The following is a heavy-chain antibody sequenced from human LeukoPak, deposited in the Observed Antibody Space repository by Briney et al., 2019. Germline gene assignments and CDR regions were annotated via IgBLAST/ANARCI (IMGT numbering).Heavy chain of an antibody. CDR1: GGTFSSYA. Sequence: SVNVSFTASGGTFSSYAISWVRQAPGQGLEWMGGIIPIFGTANYAQKFQGRVTITADESTSTAYMELSSLRSEDTAVYYCARVGYYDSSGYSEYYYYYYGMDVWGQGTTVTVSS. CDR3: ARVGYYDSSGYSEYYYYYYGMDV. D-gene: IGHD3-22*01. CDR2: IIPIFGTA. V-gene: IGHV1-69*13. J-gene: IGHJ6*02.